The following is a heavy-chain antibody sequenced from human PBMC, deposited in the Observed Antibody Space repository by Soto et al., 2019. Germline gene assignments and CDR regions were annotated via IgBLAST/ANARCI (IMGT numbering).Heavy chain of an antibody. CDR1: GGSISVYY. Sequence: QVQLQDSGPGQVKPSETLSLKCTISGGSISVYYWSWIRQPPGQALEWIGYIYDSGSPYYNPSLRSRVIISADTSKNQISLELTSATAADTAVYYCARGVGSSPPRYWGRGTLVTVSS. CDR2: IYDSGSP. V-gene: IGHV4-59*01. CDR3: ARGVGSSPPRY. D-gene: IGHD1-26*01. J-gene: IGHJ4*02.